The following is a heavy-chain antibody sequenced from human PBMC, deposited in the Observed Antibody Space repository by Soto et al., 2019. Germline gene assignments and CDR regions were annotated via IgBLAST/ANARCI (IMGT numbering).Heavy chain of an antibody. CDR1: GYSISSGYY. V-gene: IGHV4-38-2*01. CDR2: IYHSGST. Sequence: PXETLSLTCAVSGYSISSGYYWCWIRQTPGKGLEWIASIYHSGSTYYNPSLKSRVTISVDTSKNQFSLKLTSVTAADTAVYYCARGAATVTPGWFDPWGQGIMVTVSS. J-gene: IGHJ5*02. D-gene: IGHD4-17*01. CDR3: ARGAATVTPGWFDP.